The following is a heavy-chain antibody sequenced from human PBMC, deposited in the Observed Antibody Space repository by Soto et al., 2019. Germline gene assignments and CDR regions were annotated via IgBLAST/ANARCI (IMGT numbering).Heavy chain of an antibody. CDR2: INPGDSDT. CDR1: GYSFTNYH. CDR3: AISSPLGSGYLYYGMDV. D-gene: IGHD5-12*01. Sequence: HGESLKISCKGSGYSFTNYHITWVRQLPGKGPEWMGIINPGDSDTRYHPSFQGQVTMSADKSISTAYLQWSRLQPSDNAIYYRAISSPLGSGYLYYGMDVWGQGTTVTVSS. J-gene: IGHJ6*02. V-gene: IGHV5-51*01.